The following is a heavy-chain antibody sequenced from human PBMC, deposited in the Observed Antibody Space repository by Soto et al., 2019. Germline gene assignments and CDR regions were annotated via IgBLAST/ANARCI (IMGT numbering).Heavy chain of an antibody. V-gene: IGHV4-28*01. CDR3: ARREIQGPIDY. D-gene: IGHD1-26*01. CDR2: IYYSGTT. CDR1: GYAISSSNW. Sequence: QVPLQESGPGLVKPSDTLSLTCAVSGYAISSSNWWGWLRQPPGKGLEWIGDIYYSGTTYYNPSLKRRVTLSVDTSKNQLSLKLTSVTAVDTAVYYCARREIQGPIDYWGQGTLVTVSS. J-gene: IGHJ4*02.